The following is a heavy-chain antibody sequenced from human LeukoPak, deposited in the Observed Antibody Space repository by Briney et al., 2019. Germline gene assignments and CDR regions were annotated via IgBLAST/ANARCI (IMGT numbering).Heavy chain of an antibody. CDR2: IWYDGSNK. CDR1: GFTFSSYG. Sequence: GRSLRLSCAASGFTFSSYGMHWVRQAPGKGLEWVAVIWYDGSNKYYADSVKGRFTISRDNSKYTLYLQMNSLRAEDTAVYYCASTLSGSSSYWGQGTLVTVSS. V-gene: IGHV3-33*01. CDR3: ASTLSGSSSY. D-gene: IGHD1-26*01. J-gene: IGHJ4*02.